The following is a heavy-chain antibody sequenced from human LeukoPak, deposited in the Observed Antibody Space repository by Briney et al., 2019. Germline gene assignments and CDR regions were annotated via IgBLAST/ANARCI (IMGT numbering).Heavy chain of an antibody. J-gene: IGHJ4*02. CDR2: ISSSGTNI. CDR1: GFTFSSYE. V-gene: IGHV3-48*03. Sequence: GGSLRLSCAASGFTFSSYEMNWVRQAPGKGLEWVSYISSSGTNIYYADSVKGRFTISRDNAKNSLYLQMNSLRAEDTAVYYCARRYCSSTSCLIDYWGQGTLVTVSS. CDR3: ARRYCSSTSCLIDY. D-gene: IGHD2-2*01.